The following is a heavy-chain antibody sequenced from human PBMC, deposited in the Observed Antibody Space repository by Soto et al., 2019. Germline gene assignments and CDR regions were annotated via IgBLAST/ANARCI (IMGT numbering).Heavy chain of an antibody. Sequence: PGGSLRLSCAASGFTFSNAWMNWVRQAPGKGLEWVGRIKSKTDGGTTDYAAPVKGRFTISRDDSKNTLYLQMNSLKTEDTAVYYCTTNMPGPGGHQIWSGITYYYYGMDVWGQGTTVTVSS. CDR3: TTNMPGPGGHQIWSGITYYYYGMDV. CDR1: GFTFSNAW. D-gene: IGHD3-3*01. V-gene: IGHV3-15*07. CDR2: IKSKTDGGTT. J-gene: IGHJ6*02.